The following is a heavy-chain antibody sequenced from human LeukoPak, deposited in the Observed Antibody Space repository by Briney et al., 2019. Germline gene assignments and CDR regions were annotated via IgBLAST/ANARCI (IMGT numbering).Heavy chain of an antibody. CDR1: GVSISSSNSY. CDR2: IYYSGNT. CDR3: ARRRIAAAGTGDYYYYMDV. Sequence: SETLSLTCTVSGVSISSSNSYWGWIRQPPGKGLEWIGSIYYSGNTYYNASLKSQVSISIDTSKNQFSLKLSSVTAADTAVYYCARRRIAAAGTGDYYYYMDVWGKGTTVTISS. V-gene: IGHV4-39*01. J-gene: IGHJ6*03. D-gene: IGHD6-13*01.